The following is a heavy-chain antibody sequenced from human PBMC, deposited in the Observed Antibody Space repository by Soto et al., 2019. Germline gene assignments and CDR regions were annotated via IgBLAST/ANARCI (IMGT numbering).Heavy chain of an antibody. CDR1: GASISSYY. Sequence: QVQLQESGPGLVKPSETLSLTCTVSGASISSYYWSWIRQPPGKGLEWVGFIFHSGSTNCNPSLKSRVTFSVDTSKNQFSLTLTSVTAADTAVYYCARDQNGSPHFDYWGQGIVITVSS. D-gene: IGHD1-26*01. CDR3: ARDQNGSPHFDY. CDR2: IFHSGST. V-gene: IGHV4-59*01. J-gene: IGHJ4*02.